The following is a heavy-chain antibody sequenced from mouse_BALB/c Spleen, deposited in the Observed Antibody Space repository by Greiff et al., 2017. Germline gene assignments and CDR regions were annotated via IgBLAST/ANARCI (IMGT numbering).Heavy chain of an antibody. J-gene: IGHJ4*01. CDR2: IWGDGST. Sequence: VKLQESGPGLVAPSQSLSITCTVSGFSLTGYGVNWVRQPPGKGLEWLGMIWGDGSTDYNSALKSRLSISKDNSKSQVFLKMNSLQTDDTARYYCARDKSYYGFYYAMDYWGQGTSVTVSS. V-gene: IGHV2-6-7*01. CDR1: GFSLTGYG. CDR3: ARDKSYYGFYYAMDY. D-gene: IGHD1-2*01.